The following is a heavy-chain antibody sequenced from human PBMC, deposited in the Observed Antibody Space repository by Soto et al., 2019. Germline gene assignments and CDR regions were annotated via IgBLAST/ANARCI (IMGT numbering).Heavy chain of an antibody. Sequence: QVPLVQSGAEVKKPGSSVKVSCKASGGTFSSYAISWVRQAPGQGLEWMGGIIPIFGTANYAQKFQGRVTITADESTSTAYMELSSLRSEDTAVYYCARDHEFRYSSQYNWFDPWGQGTLVTVSS. J-gene: IGHJ5*02. CDR3: ARDHEFRYSSQYNWFDP. V-gene: IGHV1-69*01. CDR1: GGTFSSYA. D-gene: IGHD6-13*01. CDR2: IIPIFGTA.